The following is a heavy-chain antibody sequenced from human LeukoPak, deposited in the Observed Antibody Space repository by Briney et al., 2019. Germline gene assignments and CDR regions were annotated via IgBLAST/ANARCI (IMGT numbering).Heavy chain of an antibody. J-gene: IGHJ3*02. CDR2: IYYSGST. CDR1: GGSISSYY. Sequence: SETLSLTCTVSGGSISSYYWSWIRQPPGKGLEWIGYIYYSGSTNYNPSLKSRVTISVDTSKNQFSLKLSSVTAADTAVYYCARGEDDYGDNEGAFDIWGQGTMVTVSS. V-gene: IGHV4-59*01. CDR3: ARGEDDYGDNEGAFDI. D-gene: IGHD4-17*01.